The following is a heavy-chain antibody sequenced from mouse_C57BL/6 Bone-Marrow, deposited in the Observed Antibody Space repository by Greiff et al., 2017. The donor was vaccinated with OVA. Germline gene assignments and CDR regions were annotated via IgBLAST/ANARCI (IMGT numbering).Heavy chain of an antibody. V-gene: IGHV3-6*01. J-gene: IGHJ4*01. Sequence: EVKLQESGPGLVKPSQSLSLTCSVTGYSITSGYYWNWIRQFPGNKLEWMGYISYDGSNNYNPSLKNRISITRDTSKNQFFLKLNSVTTEDTATYYCARDYYYGSSPYAMDYWGQGTSVTVSS. CDR3: ARDYYYGSSPYAMDY. CDR1: GYSITSGYY. CDR2: ISYDGSN. D-gene: IGHD1-1*01.